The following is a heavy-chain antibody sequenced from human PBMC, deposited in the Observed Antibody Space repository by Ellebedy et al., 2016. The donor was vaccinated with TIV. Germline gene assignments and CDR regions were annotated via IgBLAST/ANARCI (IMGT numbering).Heavy chain of an antibody. J-gene: IGHJ4*02. CDR1: GFTFSSYA. D-gene: IGHD3-22*01. V-gene: IGHV3-23*01. Sequence: GESLKISCAASGFTFSSYAMSWVHQAPGKGLEWVSAISGSGGSTYYADSVKGRFTISRDNSKNTLYLQMNSLRAEDTAVYYCAKGLFYDSSGPDDYWGQGTLVTVSS. CDR3: AKGLFYDSSGPDDY. CDR2: ISGSGGST.